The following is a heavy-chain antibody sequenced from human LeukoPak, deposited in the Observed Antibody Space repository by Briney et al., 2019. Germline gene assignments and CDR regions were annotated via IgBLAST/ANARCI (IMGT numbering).Heavy chain of an antibody. V-gene: IGHV4-59*08. CDR3: ARHLGYCSGGSCSSWFDP. CDR2: IYYSGST. Sequence: PSETLSLTCTVSGGSISSYYWSWIRQPPGKGLEWIGYIYYSGSTNYNPSLKSRVTISVGTSKNQFSLKLSSVTAADTAVYYCARHLGYCSGGSCSSWFDPWGQGTLVTVSS. CDR1: GGSISSYY. J-gene: IGHJ5*02. D-gene: IGHD2-15*01.